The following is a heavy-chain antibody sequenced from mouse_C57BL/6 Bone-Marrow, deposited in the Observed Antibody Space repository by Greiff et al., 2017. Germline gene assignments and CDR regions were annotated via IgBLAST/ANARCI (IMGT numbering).Heavy chain of an antibody. CDR1: GYAFSSSW. V-gene: IGHV1-82*01. J-gene: IGHJ4*01. D-gene: IGHD1-1*01. Sequence: QVQLKESGPELVKPGASVKISCKASGYAFSSSWMNWVKQRPGKGLEWIGRIYPGDGDTNYNGKFKGKATLTADKSSSTAYMQLSSLTSEDSAVYFCAGRAFPTGVAQGYYYAMDYWGRGTSVTVSS. CDR2: IYPGDGDT. CDR3: AGRAFPTGVAQGYYYAMDY.